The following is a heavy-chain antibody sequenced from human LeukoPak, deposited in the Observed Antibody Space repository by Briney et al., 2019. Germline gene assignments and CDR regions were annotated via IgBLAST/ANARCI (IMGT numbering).Heavy chain of an antibody. CDR3: AKEPYTYSSSPGFDS. Sequence: GGSLSLSCTASGFTFNNYAMSWVRQAPGEGLEWVSVISGSGVSTYYADSVKGRFTISRDNSKTTLYLQMNNLRAEDTAIYYCAKEPYTYSSSPGFDSWGQGTLVSVSS. J-gene: IGHJ4*02. V-gene: IGHV3-23*01. CDR2: ISGSGVST. D-gene: IGHD6-6*01. CDR1: GFTFNNYA.